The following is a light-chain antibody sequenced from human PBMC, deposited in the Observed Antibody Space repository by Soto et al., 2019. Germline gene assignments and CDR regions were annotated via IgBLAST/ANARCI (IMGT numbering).Light chain of an antibody. Sequence: EIVLTQSPGTLSLSPGERATLSCRANQSVSNNYFAWYQHKPGQGPKLLVYGVSTRATGIPDRFRGSGSGTDFTLTIIRLEPEDFAVYYCQQYGSTPRTFGQGTKVESK. CDR2: GVS. V-gene: IGKV3-20*01. J-gene: IGKJ1*01. CDR3: QQYGSTPRT. CDR1: QSVSNNY.